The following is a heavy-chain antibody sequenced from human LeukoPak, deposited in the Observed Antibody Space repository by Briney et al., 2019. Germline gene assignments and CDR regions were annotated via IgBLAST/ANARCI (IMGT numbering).Heavy chain of an antibody. J-gene: IGHJ6*02. D-gene: IGHD3-22*01. CDR3: ATASYYYDSSGYSRVRYYYYGMDV. CDR1: GYTFTSYY. Sequence: ASVKVSCKASGYTFTSYYMHWVRQAPGQGLEWMGIINPSGGSTSYAQKFQGRVTMTEDTSTDTAYMELSSLRSEDTAVYYCATASYYYDSSGYSRVRYYYYGMDVWGQGTTVTVSS. CDR2: INPSGGST. V-gene: IGHV1-46*01.